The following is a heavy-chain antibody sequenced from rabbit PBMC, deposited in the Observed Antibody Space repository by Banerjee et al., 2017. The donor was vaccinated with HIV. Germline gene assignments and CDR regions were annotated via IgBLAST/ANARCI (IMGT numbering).Heavy chain of an antibody. CDR3: ARGGYDANYFNL. CDR1: GFSFSSSYY. D-gene: IGHD6-1*01. Sequence: QSLEESGGDLVKPGASLTLTCTASGFSFSSSYYMCWVRQAPGKGPEWIACIYAGDGNTDYASWVNGRFTISKTSSTTVTLQMTSLTAADTATYFCARGGYDANYFNLWGPGTLVTVS. CDR2: IYAGDGNT. V-gene: IGHV1S40*01. J-gene: IGHJ4*01.